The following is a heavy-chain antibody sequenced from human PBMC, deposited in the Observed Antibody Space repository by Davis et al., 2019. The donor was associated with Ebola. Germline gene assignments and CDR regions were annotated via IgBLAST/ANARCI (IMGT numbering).Heavy chain of an antibody. D-gene: IGHD3-16*02. V-gene: IGHV3-23*01. J-gene: IGHJ4*02. Sequence: PGGSLRLSCAASGFTFSSYSMNWVRQAPGKGLEWVSAISGSGGSTYYADSVKGRFTISRDNSKNTLYLQMNSLRAEDTAVYYCAKDVEPLLPVWGSYRYWDYWGQGTLVTVSS. CDR2: ISGSGGST. CDR3: AKDVEPLLPVWGSYRYWDY. CDR1: GFTFSSYS.